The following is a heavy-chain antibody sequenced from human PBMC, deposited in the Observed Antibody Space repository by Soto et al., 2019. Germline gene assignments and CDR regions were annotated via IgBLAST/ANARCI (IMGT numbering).Heavy chain of an antibody. D-gene: IGHD3-9*01. CDR2: INAGNGNT. CDR3: ASDRPVLRYFDWLPPDYYYYGMDV. CDR1: GYTFTSYA. Sequence: ASVKVSCKASGYTFTSYAMHWVRQAPGQRLEWMGWINAGNGNTKYSQKFQGRVTITRDTSASTAYMELSSLRSEDTAVYYCASDRPVLRYFDWLPPDYYYYGMDVSGQGTRVSVS. J-gene: IGHJ6*01. V-gene: IGHV1-3*01.